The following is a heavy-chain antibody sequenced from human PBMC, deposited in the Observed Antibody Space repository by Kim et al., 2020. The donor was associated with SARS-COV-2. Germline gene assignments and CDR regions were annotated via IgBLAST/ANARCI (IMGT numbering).Heavy chain of an antibody. D-gene: IGHD2-2*01. Sequence: SETLSLTCTVSGGSISSSSYYWGWIRQPPGKGLEWIGSIYYSGSTYYNPSLKSRITISVDNTSKNQFSLKLSSVTAADTAVYYCASHPYYHGNFQHCGQGTLVTVSS. CDR3: ASHPYYHGNFQH. J-gene: IGHJ1*01. V-gene: IGHV4-39*01. CDR2: IYYSGST. CDR1: GGSISSSSYY.